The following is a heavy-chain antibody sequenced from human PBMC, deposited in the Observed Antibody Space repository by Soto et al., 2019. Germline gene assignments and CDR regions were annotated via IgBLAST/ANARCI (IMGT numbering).Heavy chain of an antibody. Sequence: LRLSCAASGFTFSSYAMSWVRQAPGKGLEWVSAISGSGGSTYYAGSVKGRFTISRDNSKNTLYLQMNSLRAEDTAVYYCAKTHYDYGGTRGWFDPWGQGTLVTVSS. V-gene: IGHV3-23*01. CDR3: AKTHYDYGGTRGWFDP. CDR2: ISGSGGST. CDR1: GFTFSSYA. D-gene: IGHD4-17*01. J-gene: IGHJ5*02.